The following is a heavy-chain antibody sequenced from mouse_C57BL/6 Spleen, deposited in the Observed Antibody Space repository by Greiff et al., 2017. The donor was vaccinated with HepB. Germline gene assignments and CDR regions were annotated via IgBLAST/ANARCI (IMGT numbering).Heavy chain of an antibody. CDR2: IDPSDSYT. V-gene: IGHV1-59*01. Sequence: QVQLQQPGAELVRPGTSVKLSCKASGYTFTSYWMHWVKQRPGQGLEWIGVIDPSDSYTNYNQKFKGKATLTVDTSSSTAYMQLSSLTSEDSAVYYCAREVAPPPRFDYWGQGTTLTVSS. J-gene: IGHJ2*01. CDR3: AREVAPPPRFDY. CDR1: GYTFTSYW.